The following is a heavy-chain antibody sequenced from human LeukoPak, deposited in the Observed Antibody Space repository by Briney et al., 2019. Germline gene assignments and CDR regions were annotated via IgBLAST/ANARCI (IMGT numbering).Heavy chain of an antibody. D-gene: IGHD3-10*01. CDR1: GYSISSGNW. Sequence: PSDTLSLTCAVSGYSISSGNWWGWTRQPPGKGLEWIGYIYYTGSIYYNPSLKSRVTMSVDTSKNQFSLKLRSVTAVDTAVYYCARNAAGFEGGFDPWGQGTLVTVSS. CDR2: IYYTGSI. CDR3: ARNAAGFEGGFDP. V-gene: IGHV4-28*05. J-gene: IGHJ5*02.